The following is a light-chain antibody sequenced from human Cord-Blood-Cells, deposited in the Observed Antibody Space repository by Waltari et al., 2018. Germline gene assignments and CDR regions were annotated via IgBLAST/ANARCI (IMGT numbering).Light chain of an antibody. J-gene: IGLJ3*02. CDR1: SSDVGGYTY. Sequence: QSALTQPAPVSGSPGQSITISCTGTSSDVGGYTYVSWYQQHPGKAPKLMIYDVSNRPSGVSNRFSGSKSGNTASLTISGLQAEDEADYYCSSYTSSSTWVFGGGTKLTVL. CDR2: DVS. V-gene: IGLV2-14*03. CDR3: SSYTSSSTWV.